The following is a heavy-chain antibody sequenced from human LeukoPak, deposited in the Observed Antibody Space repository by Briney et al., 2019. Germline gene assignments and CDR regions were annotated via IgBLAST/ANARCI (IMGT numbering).Heavy chain of an antibody. CDR1: GFTFSSYW. Sequence: PGGSLRLSCAASGFTFSSYWMHWVRQGPGKGLVWVSRIKTDGSSTNYADSVKGRFTISRDNAKDTLYLQMNSLRVEDTAVYYCARASPASYGDFDIWGQGTMATVSS. V-gene: IGHV3-74*01. CDR3: ARASPASYGDFDI. J-gene: IGHJ3*02. D-gene: IGHD4-17*01. CDR2: IKTDGSST.